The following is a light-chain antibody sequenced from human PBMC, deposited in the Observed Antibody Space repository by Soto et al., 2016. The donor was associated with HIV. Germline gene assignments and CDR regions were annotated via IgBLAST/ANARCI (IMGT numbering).Light chain of an antibody. CDR1: QDITTW. J-gene: IGKJ1*01. CDR2: KAS. CDR3: QQYNTVPWT. V-gene: IGKV1-5*03. Sequence: DIQMTQSPSTLSASVGDRVTITCRASQDITTWLAWYQQKPGKPPNLLIYKASNLQNGVPSRFSGSGSGTEFTLSINSLQPDDVATYYCQQYNTVPWTFGQGT.